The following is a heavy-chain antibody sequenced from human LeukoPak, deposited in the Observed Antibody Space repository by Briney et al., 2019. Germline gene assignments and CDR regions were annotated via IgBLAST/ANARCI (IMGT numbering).Heavy chain of an antibody. V-gene: IGHV3-74*01. D-gene: IGHD5-18*01. J-gene: IGHJ4*02. CDR2: INNDGRST. Sequence: GGSLRLSCTASGFTVSGTWMHWVRQAPGKGLVWVSRINNDGRSTSYADPVKGRFTISRDNAKNTLYMQMNSLRAEDTAVYYCGTAFEFWGQGTLVTVSS. CDR3: GTAFEF. CDR1: GFTVSGTW.